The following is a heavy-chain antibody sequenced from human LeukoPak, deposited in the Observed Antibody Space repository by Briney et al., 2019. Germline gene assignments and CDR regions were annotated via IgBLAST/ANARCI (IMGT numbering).Heavy chain of an antibody. CDR3: AKQAEYYYFDY. Sequence: SETLSLTCTVSGGSISSYYWSWIRQPAGKGLEWIGRIYTSGSTNYNPSLKSRVAISVDTSKSQFSLKLSSVTAADTAVYYCAKQAEYYYFDYWGQGTLVTVSS. J-gene: IGHJ4*02. D-gene: IGHD1-14*01. V-gene: IGHV4-4*07. CDR1: GGSISSYY. CDR2: IYTSGST.